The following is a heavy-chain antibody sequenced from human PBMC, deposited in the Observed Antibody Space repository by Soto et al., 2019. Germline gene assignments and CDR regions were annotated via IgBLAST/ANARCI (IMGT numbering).Heavy chain of an antibody. J-gene: IGHJ4*02. D-gene: IGHD6-19*01. Sequence: NPSEPLSLTCTASVGSISSSSFYWRWIRQPPGKGLEWIGSIYYSGSTYYNPSLKSRVTISVDTSKNQFSLKLSSVTAADTAVYYCVTYVGASRGGSSGGCVEHWGQGTLVTVPS. CDR3: VTYVGASRGGSSGGCVEH. CDR1: VGSISSSSFY. CDR2: IYYSGST. V-gene: IGHV4-39*01.